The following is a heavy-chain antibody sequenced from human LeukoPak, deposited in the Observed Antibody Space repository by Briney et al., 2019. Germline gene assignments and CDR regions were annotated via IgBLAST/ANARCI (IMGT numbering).Heavy chain of an antibody. CDR3: AKGYSSGWYYYFDY. Sequence: GGSLRLSCAASGFTFSSYGMHWVRQAPGKGLEWVAVISYDGSNKYYADSVKGRFTISRDNSKNTLYLQMNSLRAEDTAVYYCAKGYSSGWYYYFDYWGQGTLVTVSS. J-gene: IGHJ4*02. D-gene: IGHD6-19*01. V-gene: IGHV3-30*18. CDR2: ISYDGSNK. CDR1: GFTFSSYG.